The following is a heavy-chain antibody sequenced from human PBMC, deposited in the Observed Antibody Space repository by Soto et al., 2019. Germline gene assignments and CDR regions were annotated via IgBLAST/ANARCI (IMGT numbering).Heavy chain of an antibody. CDR2: ISAYNGNT. J-gene: IGHJ5*02. Sequence: QVQLVQSGAEVKKPGASVKVSCKASGYTFTSYGISWVRQAPGQGLEWMGWISAYNGNTNYAQKLQGRVTMTTDTSTSTAYRELRSLSSADTAVYYCGVVRGLVGATIWFDPWGQGTLVTVSS. V-gene: IGHV1-18*01. CDR3: GVVRGLVGATIWFDP. D-gene: IGHD1-26*01. CDR1: GYTFTSYG.